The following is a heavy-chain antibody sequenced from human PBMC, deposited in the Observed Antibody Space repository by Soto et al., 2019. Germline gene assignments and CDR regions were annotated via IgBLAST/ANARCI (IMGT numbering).Heavy chain of an antibody. CDR3: ARDDSIIRPAVPEL. J-gene: IGHJ4*01. CDR2: ISKSDYT. V-gene: IGHV3-21*01. Sequence: PGGSLRLSCTVSGFAFNNYGINWVRQAPGKGLEWVSSISKSDYTYYSDSVKGRFAISRDNANSSVSLQMNTLRVEDTAVYYCARDDSIIRPAVPELWCPGTLLTVSS. D-gene: IGHD2-2*01. CDR1: GFAFNNYG.